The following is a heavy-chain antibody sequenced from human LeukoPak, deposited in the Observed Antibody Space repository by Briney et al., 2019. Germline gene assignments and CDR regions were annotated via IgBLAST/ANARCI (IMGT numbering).Heavy chain of an antibody. D-gene: IGHD2-21*01. CDR3: ARAVIGRFGWFDP. CDR2: INHSGST. J-gene: IGHJ5*02. V-gene: IGHV4-34*01. Sequence: SETLSLTCAVYSGSFSGYYWSWIRQPPGKGLEWIGEINHSGSTNYNPSLKSRVTISVDTSKNQFSLKLSSVTAADTAVYYCARAVIGRFGWFDPWGQGTLVTVSS. CDR1: SGSFSGYY.